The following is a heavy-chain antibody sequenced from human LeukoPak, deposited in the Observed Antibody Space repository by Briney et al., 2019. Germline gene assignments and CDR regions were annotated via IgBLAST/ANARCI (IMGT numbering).Heavy chain of an antibody. CDR2: VTGSGEST. D-gene: IGHD1-26*01. CDR1: GFTFSSYE. J-gene: IGHJ4*02. V-gene: IGHV3-23*01. Sequence: PGGSLRLSCAASGFTFSSYEMNWVRQAPGKGLEWVSAVTGSGESTYYADSVKGRFTISRDNSKNTLYLQMNSLRAEDTAVYYCARDTQVGATTYYFDYWGQGALVTVSS. CDR3: ARDTQVGATTYYFDY.